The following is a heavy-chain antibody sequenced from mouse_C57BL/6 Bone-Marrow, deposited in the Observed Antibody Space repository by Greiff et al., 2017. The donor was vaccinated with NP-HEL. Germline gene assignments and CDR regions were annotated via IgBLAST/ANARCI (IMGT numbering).Heavy chain of an antibody. CDR3: ARDRGYWFAY. D-gene: IGHD2-14*01. V-gene: IGHV1-52*01. CDR2: IDPSDSET. Sequence: QVQLQQSGAELVRPGSSVKLSCKASGYTFTSYWMHWVKQRPIQGLEWIGNIDPSDSETHYNQKFKDKATLTVDKSSSTAYMQLSSLTSEDSAVYYCARDRGYWFAYWGQGTLVTVSA. CDR1: GYTFTSYW. J-gene: IGHJ3*01.